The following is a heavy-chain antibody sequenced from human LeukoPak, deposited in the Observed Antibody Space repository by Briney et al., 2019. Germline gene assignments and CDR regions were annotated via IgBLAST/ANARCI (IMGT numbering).Heavy chain of an antibody. V-gene: IGHV3-53*04. Sequence: GGSLRLSCAASGFTFSSYAMSWVRQAPGKGLEWVSVIYSGGSTYYADSVKGRFTISRHNSKNTLYLQMNSLRAEDTAVYYCARDKRITIFGVDYYYGMDVWGQGTTVTVSS. J-gene: IGHJ6*02. CDR2: IYSGGST. CDR3: ARDKRITIFGVDYYYGMDV. D-gene: IGHD3-3*01. CDR1: GFTFSSYA.